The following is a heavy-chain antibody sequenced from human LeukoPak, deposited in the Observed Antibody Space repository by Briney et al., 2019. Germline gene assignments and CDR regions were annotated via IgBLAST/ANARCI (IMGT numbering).Heavy chain of an antibody. CDR1: GFTFDDYA. Sequence: PGGSLRLSCAASGFTFDDYAMHWVRQAPGKGLEWVSGISWNSGSIGYADSVKGRFTISRDNAKNSLYLQMNSLRAEDTALYYCAKASYCSSTSCYTFDYWGQGTLVTVSS. D-gene: IGHD2-2*02. V-gene: IGHV3-9*01. CDR2: ISWNSGSI. CDR3: AKASYCSSTSCYTFDY. J-gene: IGHJ4*02.